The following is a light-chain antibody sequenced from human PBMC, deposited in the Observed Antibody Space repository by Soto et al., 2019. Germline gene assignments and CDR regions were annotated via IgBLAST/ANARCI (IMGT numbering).Light chain of an antibody. J-gene: IGKJ2*01. CDR3: QQYNSYPL. Sequence: DIQMTQSPSTLSASVGDRGTITCRASQSISSWLAWYQQKPGKAPKLLIYKASSLESGVPSRFTGSGSGTEFTLTISSLQPDDFATYYCQQYNSYPLFGQGTKLEIK. CDR2: KAS. CDR1: QSISSW. V-gene: IGKV1-5*03.